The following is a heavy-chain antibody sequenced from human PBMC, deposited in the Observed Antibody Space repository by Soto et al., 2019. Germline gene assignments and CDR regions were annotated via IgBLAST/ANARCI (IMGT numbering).Heavy chain of an antibody. CDR1: GYTFTSYG. CDR2: ISAYNGNT. J-gene: IGHJ6*03. CDR3: ARDRSVFSGYCSGGSCYSYYYMDV. D-gene: IGHD2-15*01. V-gene: IGHV1-18*01. Sequence: ASVKVSCKASGYTFTSYGISWVRQAPGQGLEWMGWISAYNGNTNYAQKLQGRVTMTTDTSTSTAYMELRSLRSDDTAVYYCARDRSVFSGYCSGGSCYSYYYMDVWGKGTTVTVSS.